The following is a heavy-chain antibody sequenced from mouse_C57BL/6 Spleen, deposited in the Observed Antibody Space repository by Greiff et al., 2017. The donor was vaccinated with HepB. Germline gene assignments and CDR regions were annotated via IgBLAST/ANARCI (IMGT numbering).Heavy chain of an antibody. CDR1: GYTFTDHT. CDR2: IYPRDGST. Sequence: QVQLQQSDDELVKPGASVKISCKVSGYTFTDHTIHWMKQRPEQGLEWIGYIYPRDGSTKYNEKFKGKATLTADKSSSTAYMQLNSLTSEDSAVYFCARRGDFITTVVAKGWYFDVWGTGTTVTVSS. J-gene: IGHJ1*03. CDR3: ARRGDFITTVVAKGWYFDV. V-gene: IGHV1-78*01. D-gene: IGHD1-1*01.